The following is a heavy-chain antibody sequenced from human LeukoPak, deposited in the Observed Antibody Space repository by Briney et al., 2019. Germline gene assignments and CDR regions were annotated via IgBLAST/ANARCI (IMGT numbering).Heavy chain of an antibody. CDR3: AKDSYDRSGYYYYYFAY. Sequence: GGSLRLSCAASGFTVSSNFMSWVRQAPGKGLEWVSVIYSGGSTYYADSVKGRFTISRDNSKNTLCLQMNSLRVEDTAVYYCAKDSYDRSGYYYYYFAYWGQGTQVTVPS. CDR1: GFTVSSNF. D-gene: IGHD3-22*01. CDR2: IYSGGST. V-gene: IGHV3-66*01. J-gene: IGHJ4*02.